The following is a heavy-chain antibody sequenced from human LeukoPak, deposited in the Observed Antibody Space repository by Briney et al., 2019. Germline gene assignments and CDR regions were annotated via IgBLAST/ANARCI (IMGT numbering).Heavy chain of an antibody. CDR2: IYYSGST. V-gene: IGHV4-59*01. D-gene: IGHD2-15*01. J-gene: IGHJ3*02. CDR1: GGSNTSYY. Sequence: SETLSLTCAVSGGSNTSYYWSWIRQPPGKGLEWIGYIYYSGSTNYNPSLKSRVTISVDTSMNQFSLTLSSVTAADTAVYYCARTKRTHCSGGTCDDAFDIWGQGTMVTVSS. CDR3: ARTKRTHCSGGTCDDAFDI.